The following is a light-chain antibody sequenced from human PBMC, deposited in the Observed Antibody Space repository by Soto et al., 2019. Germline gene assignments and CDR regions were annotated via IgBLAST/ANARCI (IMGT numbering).Light chain of an antibody. CDR2: EVS. V-gene: IGLV2-14*01. Sequence: QSALTQPASVSGSPGQSITISCTGTSSDVGGYNYVSWYQQHPGKAPKLMIYEVSNRPSGVSNRFSGSKSGNTASLTISGLQAEDEADYYCSSYTSRSTLDVFGTGTKLTAL. J-gene: IGLJ1*01. CDR3: SSYTSRSTLDV. CDR1: SSDVGGYNY.